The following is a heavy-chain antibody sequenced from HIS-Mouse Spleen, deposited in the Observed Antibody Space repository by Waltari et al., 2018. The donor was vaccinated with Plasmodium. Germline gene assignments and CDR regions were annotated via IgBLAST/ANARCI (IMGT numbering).Heavy chain of an antibody. J-gene: IGHJ4*02. Sequence: QVQLVESGGGVVQPGRSLRLPCAASGFTFSSYGMHWVGQAPGKGLEWVAVIWYDGSNKYYADSVKGRFTISRDNSKNTLYLQMNSLRAEDTAVYYCAKDHSNYPDYFDYWGQGTLVTVSS. D-gene: IGHD4-4*01. CDR2: IWYDGSNK. V-gene: IGHV3-33*06. CDR3: AKDHSNYPDYFDY. CDR1: GFTFSSYG.